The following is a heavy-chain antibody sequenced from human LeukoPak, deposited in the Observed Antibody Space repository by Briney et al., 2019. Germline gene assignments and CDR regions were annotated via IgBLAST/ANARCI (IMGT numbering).Heavy chain of an antibody. D-gene: IGHD6-19*01. CDR2: IYYSGST. CDR3: ARTHSRYSSGWSPSDYYYHYMDV. Sequence: PSETLSLTCTVSGGSISSSSYYWGWIRQPPGKGLEWIGSIYYSGSTYYNPSLKSRVTISVDTSKNQFSLKLSSVTAADTAVYYCARTHSRYSSGWSPSDYYYHYMDVWGKGTTVTISS. J-gene: IGHJ6*03. V-gene: IGHV4-39*01. CDR1: GGSISSSSYY.